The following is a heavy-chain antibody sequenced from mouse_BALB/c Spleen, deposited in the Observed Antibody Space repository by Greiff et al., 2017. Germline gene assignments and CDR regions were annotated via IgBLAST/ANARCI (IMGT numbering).Heavy chain of an antibody. J-gene: IGHJ2*01. CDR2: ISSGGSYT. D-gene: IGHD2-2*01. CDR1: GFTFSSYG. CDR3: ARKAYGYDKYYFDY. Sequence: DVMLVESGGDLVKPGGSLKLSCAASGFTFSSYGMSWVRQTPDKRLEWVATISSGGSYTYYPDSVKGRFTISRDNAKNTLYLQMSSLKSEDTAMYYGARKAYGYDKYYFDYWGQGTTLTVSS. V-gene: IGHV5-6*02.